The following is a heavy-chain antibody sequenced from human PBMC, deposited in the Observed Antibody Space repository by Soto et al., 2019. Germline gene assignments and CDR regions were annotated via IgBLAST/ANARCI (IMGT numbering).Heavy chain of an antibody. V-gene: IGHV1-69*02. J-gene: IGHJ4*02. Sequence: SVKVSCKASGGTFSSYTISWVRQAPGQGLEWMGRIIPILGIANYAQKFQGRVTITADKSTSTAYMELSSLRSEDTAVYYCATYCSGGSCYLENYFDYWGQGTLVTVSS. CDR3: ATYCSGGSCYLENYFDY. D-gene: IGHD2-15*01. CDR1: GGTFSSYT. CDR2: IIPILGIA.